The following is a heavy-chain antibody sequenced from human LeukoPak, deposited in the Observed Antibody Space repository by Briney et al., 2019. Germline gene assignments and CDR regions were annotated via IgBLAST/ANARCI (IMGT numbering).Heavy chain of an antibody. Sequence: PSETLSLTCTVSGGSISSYYWSWIRQPPGKGLEWIGYIYYSGSTNYNPSLKSRVTISVDTSKNQFSLKLSSVTAADTAVYYCARALGVPAAMDYHYYYMDVWGKGTTVTVSS. J-gene: IGHJ6*03. D-gene: IGHD2-2*01. CDR1: GGSISSYY. CDR2: IYYSGST. CDR3: ARALGVPAAMDYHYYYMDV. V-gene: IGHV4-59*08.